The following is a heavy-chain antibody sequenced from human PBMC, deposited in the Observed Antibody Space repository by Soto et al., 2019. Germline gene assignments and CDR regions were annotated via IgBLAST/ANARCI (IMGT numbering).Heavy chain of an antibody. CDR2: IYPGDSDT. CDR3: ARGGYYYDSSGYYPHAFDI. V-gene: IGHV5-51*01. CDR1: GYSFTSYW. D-gene: IGHD3-22*01. Sequence: GESLKIPCKGSGYSFTSYWIGWVRQMPGKGLEWMGIIYPGDSDTRYSPSFQGQVTISADKSISTAYLQWSSLKASDTAMYYCARGGYYYDSSGYYPHAFDIWGQGTMVTVSS. J-gene: IGHJ3*02.